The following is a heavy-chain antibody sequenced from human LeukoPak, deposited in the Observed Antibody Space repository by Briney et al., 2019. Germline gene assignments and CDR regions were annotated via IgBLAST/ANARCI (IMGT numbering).Heavy chain of an antibody. CDR2: ISAYNGNT. D-gene: IGHD6-13*01. CDR1: GYTFTSYG. V-gene: IGHV1-18*01. J-gene: IGHJ5*02. CDR3: AXAXXDXSMQQLVPGWFDP. Sequence: ASVKVSCKASGYTFTSYGISWVRQAPGQGLEWMGWISAYNGNTNYAQKLQGRVTMTTDTSTSTAYMELRSLRSDDTAVFYCAXAXXDXSMQQLVPGWFDPWGQGTLVTVSS.